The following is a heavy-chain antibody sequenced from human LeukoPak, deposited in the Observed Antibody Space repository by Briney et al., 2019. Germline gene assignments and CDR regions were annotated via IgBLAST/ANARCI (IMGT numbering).Heavy chain of an antibody. J-gene: IGHJ4*02. CDR1: GGSFSGYY. V-gene: IGHV4-34*01. CDR2: INHSGST. D-gene: IGHD1-26*01. Sequence: SETLSLTCAVSGGSFSGYYWSWIRQPPGKGLEWIGEINHSGSTNYNPSLKSRVTISVDTSKNQFSLKLSSVTAADTAVYYCARRRGSYNPSDYWGQGTLVTVSS. CDR3: ARRRGSYNPSDY.